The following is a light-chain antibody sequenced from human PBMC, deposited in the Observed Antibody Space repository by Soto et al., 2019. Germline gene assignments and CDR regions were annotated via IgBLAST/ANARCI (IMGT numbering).Light chain of an antibody. CDR1: QSVSDNY. J-gene: IGKJ1*01. CDR2: DRS. V-gene: IGKV3-20*01. Sequence: EILLTQSPGTLSLSPGERATLSCRASQSVSDNYLAWYQQKPGQAPRLLIYDRSTTATGNPARLSGSGSGTDFTLTISRLEPEDFAVYYCQQYGNPGTFGQGTKVDIK. CDR3: QQYGNPGT.